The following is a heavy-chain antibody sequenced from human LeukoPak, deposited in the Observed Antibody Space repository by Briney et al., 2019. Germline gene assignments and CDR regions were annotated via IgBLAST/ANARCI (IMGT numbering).Heavy chain of an antibody. CDR1: RYTFTGYY. D-gene: IGHD6-19*01. CDR2: IYPNSGGT. CDR3: ARSEQFPYYMDV. Sequence: ASVKVSCKASRYTFTGYYMHWVRQAPGQGLEWMGWIYPNSGGTNYAQKFQGRVTMTRDTSISTAYMELNRLRSDDTAVYYCARSEQFPYYMDVWGKGTTVTVSS. V-gene: IGHV1-2*02. J-gene: IGHJ6*03.